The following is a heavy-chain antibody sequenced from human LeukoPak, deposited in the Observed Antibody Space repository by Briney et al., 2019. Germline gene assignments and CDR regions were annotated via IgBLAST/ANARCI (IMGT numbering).Heavy chain of an antibody. Sequence: GGSLRLSCAASGFTFSGYGMHWVRQAPGKGLEWVAVISYDGSNKYYADSVKGRFTISRDNSKNTLYLQMNSLRAEDTAVYYCAKEDYVPFDYWGQGTLVTVSS. CDR3: AKEDYVPFDY. D-gene: IGHD4-17*01. J-gene: IGHJ4*02. CDR2: ISYDGSNK. CDR1: GFTFSGYG. V-gene: IGHV3-30*18.